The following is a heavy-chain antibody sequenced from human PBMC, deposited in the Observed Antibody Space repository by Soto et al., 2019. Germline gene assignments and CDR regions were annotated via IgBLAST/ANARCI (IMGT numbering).Heavy chain of an antibody. V-gene: IGHV1-46*03. Sequence: ASVKVSCKASGYTFTSYYMHWVRQAPGQGLEWMGIINPSGGSTSYAQKFQGRVTMTRDTSTSTVYMELSSLRSEDTAVYYCARGPLWSGYFQHNRGPRTHNDYWGQGTLVTVSS. CDR1: GYTFTSYY. CDR3: ARGPLWSGYFQHNRGPRTHNDY. D-gene: IGHD3-3*01. CDR2: INPSGGST. J-gene: IGHJ4*02.